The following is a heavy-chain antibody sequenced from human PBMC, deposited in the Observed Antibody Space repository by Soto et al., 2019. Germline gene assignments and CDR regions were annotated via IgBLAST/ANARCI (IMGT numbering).Heavy chain of an antibody. CDR3: ARATMQYDFWSGYHYTGYYFDY. D-gene: IGHD3-3*01. V-gene: IGHV4-34*01. CDR2: INHSGST. Sequence: QVQLQQWGAGLLKPSETLSLTCAVYGGSFSGYYWSWIRQPPGKGLEWIGEINHSGSTNYNPSLKSRVTTSVDTSKNQFSLKLSSVTAADTAVYYCARATMQYDFWSGYHYTGYYFDYWGQGTLVTVSS. CDR1: GGSFSGYY. J-gene: IGHJ4*02.